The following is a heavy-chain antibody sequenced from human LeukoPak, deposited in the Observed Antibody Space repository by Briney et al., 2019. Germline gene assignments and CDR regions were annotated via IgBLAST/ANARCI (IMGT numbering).Heavy chain of an antibody. J-gene: IGHJ3*01. CDR1: GITFSNYA. D-gene: IGHD2/OR15-2a*01. CDR3: ARDPNSKIGAFDL. CDR2: ISGSGGGT. Sequence: GGSLRLSCVASGITFSNYAMSWVRQAPGKGLEWVSAISGSGGGTYYADSVKGRFTISRDNSKNTLYLQMNSLRADDSAVYYCARDPNSKIGAFDLWGQGTMVTVSS. V-gene: IGHV3-23*01.